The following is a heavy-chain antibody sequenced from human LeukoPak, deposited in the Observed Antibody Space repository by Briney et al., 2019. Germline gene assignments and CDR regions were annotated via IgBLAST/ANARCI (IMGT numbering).Heavy chain of an antibody. V-gene: IGHV3-73*01. CDR2: IRSKANSYAT. Sequence: GGSLRLSCAASGFTFSGSAMHWVRQASGKGLEWVGRIRSKANSYATAYAASVKGRFTISRDDSKNTAYLQMNSLKTEDTAVYYCTRHGGDGYNFVLPWDRGQGTLVTVSS. J-gene: IGHJ4*02. D-gene: IGHD5-24*01. CDR1: GFTFSGSA. CDR3: TRHGGDGYNFVLPWD.